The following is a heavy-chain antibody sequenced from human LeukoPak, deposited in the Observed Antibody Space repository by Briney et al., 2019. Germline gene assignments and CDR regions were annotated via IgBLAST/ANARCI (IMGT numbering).Heavy chain of an antibody. CDR1: GYTFTSYG. D-gene: IGHD6-13*01. Sequence: GASVKVSCKASGYTFTSYGISWVRQAPGQGLEWMGWISAYNGNTNYAQKLQGIVTIPTDPSTSTAYMELSSLRSDDTAVYYCARGEAPSRLWRGGIAAAGPTFDYWGQGTLVTVSS. J-gene: IGHJ4*02. CDR3: ARGEAPSRLWRGGIAAAGPTFDY. CDR2: ISAYNGNT. V-gene: IGHV1-18*01.